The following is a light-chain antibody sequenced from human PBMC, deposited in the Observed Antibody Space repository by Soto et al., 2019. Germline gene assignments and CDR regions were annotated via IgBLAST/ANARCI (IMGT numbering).Light chain of an antibody. CDR3: QSYDSSLSGYV. V-gene: IGLV1-40*01. Sequence: QCVLAQTPSVSGAPGQRVTISCTWRSSNIGAGYDVHWYQQLPGTAPKLLIFANNIRPSGVPDRFSGSKSGTSASLAITGLQAEDEADYYCQSYDSSLSGYVFGTGTKVTVL. J-gene: IGLJ1*01. CDR1: SSNIGAGYD. CDR2: ANN.